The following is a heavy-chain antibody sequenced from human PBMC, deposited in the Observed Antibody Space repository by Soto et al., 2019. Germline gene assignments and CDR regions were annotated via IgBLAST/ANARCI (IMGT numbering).Heavy chain of an antibody. CDR1: GFTFSSYS. J-gene: IGHJ6*02. D-gene: IGHD2-15*01. CDR2: ISSSSSTI. V-gene: IGHV3-48*02. Sequence: GGSLRLSCAASGFTFSSYSMNWVRQAPGKGLEWVSYISSSSSTIYYADSVKGRFTISRDNAKNSLYLQMNSLRDEDTTVYYCARDWDCSGGSCYSGYYYYGMDVWGQGTTVTVSS. CDR3: ARDWDCSGGSCYSGYYYYGMDV.